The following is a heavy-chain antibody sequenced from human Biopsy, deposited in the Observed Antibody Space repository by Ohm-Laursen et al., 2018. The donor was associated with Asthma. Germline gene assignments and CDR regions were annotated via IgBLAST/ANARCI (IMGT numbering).Heavy chain of an antibody. Sequence: PSDTLSLTCTVSGGSVSSGGYYWSWIRQHPGKGLEWIGYIYYNGGTNYNPSLKSRVSISIDTSKNQFSLKLSSVTAADTAVYYCARAQDYYDSRGYYRSFDYWGQGTLVTVSS. D-gene: IGHD3-22*01. J-gene: IGHJ4*02. CDR3: ARAQDYYDSRGYYRSFDY. CDR1: GGSVSSGGYY. CDR2: IYYNGGT. V-gene: IGHV4-31*03.